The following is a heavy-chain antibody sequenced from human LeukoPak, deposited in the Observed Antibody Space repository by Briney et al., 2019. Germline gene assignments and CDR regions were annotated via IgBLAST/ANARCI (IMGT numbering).Heavy chain of an antibody. CDR2: INPNSGGT. J-gene: IGHJ6*02. Sequence: ASVKVSCKASGYTFTGYYMHWVRQAPGQGLEWMGWINPNSGGTNYAQKFQGRVTMTEDTSTDTAYMELSSLRSEDTAVYYCAIGFRGLGALMDVWGQGTTVTVSS. CDR1: GYTFTGYY. D-gene: IGHD3-16*01. V-gene: IGHV1-2*02. CDR3: AIGFRGLGALMDV.